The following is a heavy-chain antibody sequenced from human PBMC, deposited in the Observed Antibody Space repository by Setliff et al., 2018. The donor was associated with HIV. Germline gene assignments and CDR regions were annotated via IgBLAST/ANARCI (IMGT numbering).Heavy chain of an antibody. J-gene: IGHJ4*02. CDR1: GFSFTTYP. V-gene: IGHV3-49*02. CDR3: TSPNYYDSSGYYFDY. Sequence: GGSLRLSCVASGFSFTTYPMTWVRQAPGKGLEWVGFIRSKAYGGTTEYAASVKGRFTISRDDSKSIAYLQMNSLKTEDTAVYYCTSPNYYDSSGYYFDYWGQGTLGTVSS. D-gene: IGHD3-22*01. CDR2: IRSKAYGGTT.